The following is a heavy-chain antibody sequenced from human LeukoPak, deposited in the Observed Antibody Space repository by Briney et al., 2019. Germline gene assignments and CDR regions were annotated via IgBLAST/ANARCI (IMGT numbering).Heavy chain of an antibody. D-gene: IGHD3-3*01. Sequence: PGGSLRLSCAASGFTFSSYAISWVRQAPGKGLEWVSAISGSSGSTYYADSVKGRFTISRDNSKNTLYLQMNSLRAEDTAVYYCAKGPTYYDFWSGYYWGQGTLVTVSS. CDR1: GFTFSSYA. CDR2: ISGSSGST. V-gene: IGHV3-23*01. J-gene: IGHJ4*02. CDR3: AKGPTYYDFWSGYY.